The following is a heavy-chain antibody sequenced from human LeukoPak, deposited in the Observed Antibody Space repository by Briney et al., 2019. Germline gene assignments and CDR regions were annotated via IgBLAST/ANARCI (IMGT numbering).Heavy chain of an antibody. J-gene: IGHJ4*02. CDR2: ISSHGSTI. V-gene: IGHV3-11*04. CDR1: GFTFTDSY. CDR3: ARVNMIRGVIDY. Sequence: GGSLRLSCAASGFTFTDSYMTWVRQAPGKGLEWISYISSHGSTIYYADSVKGRFTISRDSANNSLYLQMNSLTAADTALYFCARVNMIRGVIDYWGRGTLVTVSS. D-gene: IGHD3-10*01.